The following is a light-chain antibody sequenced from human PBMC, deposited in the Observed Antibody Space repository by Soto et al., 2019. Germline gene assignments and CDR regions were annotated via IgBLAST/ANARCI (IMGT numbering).Light chain of an antibody. Sequence: DIKVIQSPSSLSASVGDRVTITCRASLRISKYLNWYQQKPGKAPKLLIYGASTLQSGVPSRFSGSGSGTDFTLTITNLQPEDSATYFCQQSHSTPLTFGGGTKVDIK. CDR2: GAS. CDR3: QQSHSTPLT. J-gene: IGKJ4*01. V-gene: IGKV1-39*01. CDR1: LRISKY.